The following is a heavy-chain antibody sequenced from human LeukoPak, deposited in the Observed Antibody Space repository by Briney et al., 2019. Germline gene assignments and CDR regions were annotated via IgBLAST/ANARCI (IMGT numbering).Heavy chain of an antibody. CDR1: GGSITSSGYY. Sequence: PSETLSLTCTVSGGSITSSGYYWGWIRQPPGKGLVWIASIYYSGSTYYIPSLKSRVTISVDTSKNQLSLKLSSLTAADTAVYYCARHEYSGSYYGLSWFDPWGQGTLVTVSS. J-gene: IGHJ5*02. V-gene: IGHV4-39*01. CDR3: ARHEYSGSYYGLSWFDP. D-gene: IGHD1-26*01. CDR2: IYYSGST.